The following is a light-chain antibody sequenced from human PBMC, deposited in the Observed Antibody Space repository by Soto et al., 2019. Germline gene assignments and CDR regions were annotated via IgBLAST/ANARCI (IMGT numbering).Light chain of an antibody. CDR3: QQYDSSPRT. V-gene: IGKV3-20*01. CDR1: QSLTGTY. J-gene: IGKJ1*01. CDR2: DAS. Sequence: EVVLTQSPGTLSLSPGDRAALSCRASQSLTGTYLAWYQQKPGQAPRLLIYDASTRRTGIPDRFSGSGSGTDFTLTISRLGPEDVAVYYCQQYDSSPRTFGQGTKVEIK.